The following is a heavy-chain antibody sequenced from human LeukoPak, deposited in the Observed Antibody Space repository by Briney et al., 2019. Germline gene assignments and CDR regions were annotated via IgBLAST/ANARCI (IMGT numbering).Heavy chain of an antibody. CDR1: GFTFSSYG. V-gene: IGHV3-33*01. Sequence: PGGSLRLSCAASGFTFSSYGMHWVRQAPGKGLEWVAVIWYDGSNKYYADSVKGRFTISRDNSKNTLYLQMNSLRAEDTAVYYCAGGLLIHSDAFDIWGQGTMVTASS. J-gene: IGHJ3*02. CDR3: AGGLLIHSDAFDI. D-gene: IGHD1-26*01. CDR2: IWYDGSNK.